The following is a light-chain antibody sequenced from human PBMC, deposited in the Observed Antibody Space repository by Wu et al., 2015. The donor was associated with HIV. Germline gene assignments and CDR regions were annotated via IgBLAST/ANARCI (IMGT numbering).Light chain of an antibody. CDR3: QQYNDWPQT. Sequence: EIVMTQSPATLSVSPGGRVTLSCRASQIIATNLAWYQQKPGQPPRLLIYDASTRATGFPARFSGGGSGTEFTLTISTLQSGDVAVYYCQQYNDWPQTFGQGTKGEI. J-gene: IGKJ1*01. CDR1: QIIATN. CDR2: DAS. V-gene: IGKV3-15*01.